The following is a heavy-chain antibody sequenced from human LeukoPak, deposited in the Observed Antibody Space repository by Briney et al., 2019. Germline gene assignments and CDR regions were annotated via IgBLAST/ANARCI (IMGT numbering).Heavy chain of an antibody. CDR1: GFTFSSYS. CDR3: ARQTGTAFDI. V-gene: IGHV3-48*04. J-gene: IGHJ3*02. Sequence: GGSLRLSCAASGFTFSSYSLNWVRQAPGKGLEWLSYITNVSSTIYYGDSVRGRFTISRDNAKNSLYLQMNSLRAEDTAVYYCARQTGTAFDIWGQGTLVTVSS. CDR2: ITNVSSTI. D-gene: IGHD1-1*01.